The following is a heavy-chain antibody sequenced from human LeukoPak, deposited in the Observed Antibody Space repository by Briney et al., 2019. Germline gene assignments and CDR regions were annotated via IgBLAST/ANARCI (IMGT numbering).Heavy chain of an antibody. CDR1: GYSFTSYW. J-gene: IGHJ3*02. Sequence: GESLKISCKGSGYSFTSYWIGWVRQMPGKGLEWMGIIYPGDSDTRYSPSFQGQVTISADKSISTAYLQWSSLKASDTAMYYCASTIMRGAVLVGRLDDAFDIWGQGTMVTVSS. CDR2: IYPGDSDT. V-gene: IGHV5-51*01. CDR3: ASTIMRGAVLVGRLDDAFDI. D-gene: IGHD1-26*01.